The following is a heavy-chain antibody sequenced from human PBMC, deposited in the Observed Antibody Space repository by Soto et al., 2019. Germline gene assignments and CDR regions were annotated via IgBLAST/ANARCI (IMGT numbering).Heavy chain of an antibody. V-gene: IGHV3-11*01. J-gene: IGHJ4*02. Sequence: PGGSLRRSCAGSGFSFSDYYMTWIRQAPGKGLEWVSYISYSGNDKYYADSVKGRFTISRDNAKNSLYLQMNSLISEDTAVYYCARDGTLYDTSGYYYLYWGQGTLVTVSS. D-gene: IGHD3-22*01. CDR2: ISYSGNDK. CDR3: ARDGTLYDTSGYYYLY. CDR1: GFSFSDYY.